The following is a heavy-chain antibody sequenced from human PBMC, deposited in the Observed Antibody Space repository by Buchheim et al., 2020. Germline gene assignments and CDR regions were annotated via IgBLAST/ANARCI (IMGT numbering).Heavy chain of an antibody. J-gene: IGHJ6*02. CDR2: ISYDGSNK. Sequence: QVQLVESGGGVVQPGRSLRLSCAASGFTFSSYGMHWVRQAPGKGLECVAVISYDGSNKYYADSVKGRFTISRDNSKNTLYLQMNSLRAEDTAVYYCAKDRNWNYEYDYGMDVWGQGTT. CDR3: AKDRNWNYEYDYGMDV. V-gene: IGHV3-30*18. D-gene: IGHD1-7*01. CDR1: GFTFSSYG.